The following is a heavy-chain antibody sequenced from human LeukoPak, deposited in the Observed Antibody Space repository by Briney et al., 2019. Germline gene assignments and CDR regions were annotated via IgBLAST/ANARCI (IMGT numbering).Heavy chain of an antibody. D-gene: IGHD3-3*01. J-gene: IGHJ4*02. CDR1: GYTFTSYG. CDR3: ARVGPFYYDFWSGYFDY. V-gene: IGHV1-18*01. Sequence: ASVKVSCKASGYTFTSYGISWVRQAPGQGLEWMGWISAYNGNTNYAQKLQGRVTMTTDTSTSTAYMELRSLRSDDTAVYYCARVGPFYYDFWSGYFDYWGQGTLVTVSS. CDR2: ISAYNGNT.